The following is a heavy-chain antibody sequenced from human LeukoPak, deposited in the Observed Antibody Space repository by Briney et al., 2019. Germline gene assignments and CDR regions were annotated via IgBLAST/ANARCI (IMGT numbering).Heavy chain of an antibody. CDR1: GFTFSSYA. J-gene: IGHJ4*02. D-gene: IGHD4-11*01. V-gene: IGHV3-23*01. Sequence: GSLRLSCAASGFTFSSYAMNWVRQAPGKGLEWVSAISDSGGSTYYADSVKGRFTISRDNSKNTLYLQMNSLRVEDTAVYYCAKGTTFQGAMDYWGQGTLVTVSS. CDR3: AKGTTFQGAMDY. CDR2: ISDSGGST.